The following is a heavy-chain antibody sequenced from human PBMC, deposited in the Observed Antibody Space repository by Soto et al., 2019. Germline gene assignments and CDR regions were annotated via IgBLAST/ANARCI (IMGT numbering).Heavy chain of an antibody. CDR2: IYYSGST. CDR1: GGSISSYY. D-gene: IGHD3-10*01. CDR3: AGGEGRPNFYGDGWFHP. V-gene: IGHV4-59*01. J-gene: IGHJ5*02. Sequence: QVQLQESGPGLVKPSETLSLTCTVSGGSISSYYWSWIRQPPGKGLEWIGYIYYSGSTNYNPSLKGWVNITVDTAKERFSLKGRFGAPAGTGVDFRAGGEGRPNFYGDGWFHPWGQGTLVTVSS.